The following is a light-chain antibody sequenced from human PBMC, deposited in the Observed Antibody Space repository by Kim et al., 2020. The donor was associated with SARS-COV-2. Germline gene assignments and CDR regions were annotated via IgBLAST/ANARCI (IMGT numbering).Light chain of an antibody. Sequence: QPASISCRASQSLVYTNGETFLNWFHQRPGQSPRSLIYRVSDRDSGVPDRFNGSGSGTDLTLRISMVEAEDVGIYYCMQATHWPYTFGQGTKLEI. V-gene: IGKV2-30*01. CDR3: MQATHWPYT. CDR2: RVS. CDR1: QSLVYTNGETF. J-gene: IGKJ2*01.